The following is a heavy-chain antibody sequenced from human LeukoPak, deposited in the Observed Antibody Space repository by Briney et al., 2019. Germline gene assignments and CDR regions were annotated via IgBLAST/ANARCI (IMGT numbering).Heavy chain of an antibody. V-gene: IGHV3-53*01. J-gene: IGHJ4*02. D-gene: IGHD6-19*01. Sequence: GGSLRLSCAASGFTVSSNYMSWVRQAPGKGLEWVSVIYSGGSTYYADSVKGRFTISRDNSKNTLYLQMNSLRAGDTAVYYCAREGQWLAPDYWGQGTLVTVSS. CDR3: AREGQWLAPDY. CDR1: GFTVSSNY. CDR2: IYSGGST.